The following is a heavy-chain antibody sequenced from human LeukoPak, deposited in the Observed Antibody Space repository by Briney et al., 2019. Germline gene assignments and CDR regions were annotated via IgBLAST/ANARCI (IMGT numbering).Heavy chain of an antibody. V-gene: IGHV2-5*02. CDR1: GFSLSVSGVG. CDR3: AHSDRYCSGGSCYPGSYFDY. D-gene: IGHD2-15*01. Sequence: SGPTLVNPTQTLTLTCSFSGFSLSVSGVGVGWIRQPPGKALEWLAVIYWDDDTRYSPSLKNRLTITKDTSKNQVVLTMTNMDPVDTATYYRAHSDRYCSGGSCYPGSYFDYWGQGTLVTVPS. J-gene: IGHJ4*02. CDR2: IYWDDDT.